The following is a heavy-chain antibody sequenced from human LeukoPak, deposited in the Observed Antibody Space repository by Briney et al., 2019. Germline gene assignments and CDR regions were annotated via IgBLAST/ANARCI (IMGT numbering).Heavy chain of an antibody. CDR3: AREDYGDLYLDY. D-gene: IGHD4-17*01. V-gene: IGHV3-30*02. CDR2: IRYDGSDK. CDR1: GFTFKNYG. Sequence: GGSLRLSCAASGFTFKNYGMHWVRQAPGKGLEWVAFIRYDGSDKYYADSVKGRFTISRDNAKNSLYLQMNSLRAEDTAVYYCAREDYGDLYLDYWGQGTLVTVSS. J-gene: IGHJ4*02.